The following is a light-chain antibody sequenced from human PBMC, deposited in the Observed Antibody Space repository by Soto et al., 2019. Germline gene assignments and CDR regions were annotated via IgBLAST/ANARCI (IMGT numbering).Light chain of an antibody. CDR1: SSDVGNYNH. CDR3: ASFAGNGNYV. V-gene: IGLV2-8*01. CDR2: DVT. J-gene: IGLJ1*01. Sequence: QSVLTQPPSASGSPGQSVTISCTGTSSDVGNYNHVSWYQQHPGRAPNLMIYDVTKRSSGVPDRFSGSKSGNTASLTVSGLQAEDEAVYYCASFAGNGNYVFGTGTKLTVL.